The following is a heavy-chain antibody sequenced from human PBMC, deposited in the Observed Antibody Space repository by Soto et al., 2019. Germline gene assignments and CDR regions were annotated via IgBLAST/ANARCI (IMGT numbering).Heavy chain of an antibody. V-gene: IGHV1-18*04. CDR1: GYTFTSYG. CDR3: ARDRFWMGYCSSTSCYNTALGSYGMDV. J-gene: IGHJ6*02. CDR2: ISTYNGNT. Sequence: ASVKVSCKASGYTFTSYGISWVRQAPGQGLEWMGWISTYNGNTSYAQKLQDRVTMTTDTSTTTAYMELRSLRSDDTAVYYCARDRFWMGYCSSTSCYNTALGSYGMDVWGQGTTVPVSS. D-gene: IGHD2-2*01.